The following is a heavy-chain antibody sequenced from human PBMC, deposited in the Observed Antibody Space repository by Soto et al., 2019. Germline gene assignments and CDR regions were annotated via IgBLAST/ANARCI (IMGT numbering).Heavy chain of an antibody. CDR3: ARALPRIAASREGDY. J-gene: IGHJ4*02. D-gene: IGHD6-6*01. Sequence: ASVKVSWKAAGYTFTDYYMHWGRQAPGQGPEWVGIINPFGGSTSYAQNFQGRITMTSDTSTRTVYMELSGLRSEDTAVYYCARALPRIAASREGDYWGQGTLVTVSS. V-gene: IGHV1-46*01. CDR1: GYTFTDYY. CDR2: INPFGGST.